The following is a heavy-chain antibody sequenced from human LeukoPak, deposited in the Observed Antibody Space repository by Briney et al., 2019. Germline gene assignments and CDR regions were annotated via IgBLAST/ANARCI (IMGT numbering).Heavy chain of an antibody. CDR1: GGSISSYY. J-gene: IGHJ5*02. CDR3: ARDLRGYSGYDYLGWFDP. Sequence: KPSETLSLTCTVSGGSISSYYWSWIRQPPGKGLEWIGYIYYSGSTNYNPSLKSRVTISVDTSKNQFSLKLSSVTAADTAVYYCARDLRGYSGYDYLGWFDPWGQGTLVTVSS. CDR2: IYYSGST. V-gene: IGHV4-59*01. D-gene: IGHD5-12*01.